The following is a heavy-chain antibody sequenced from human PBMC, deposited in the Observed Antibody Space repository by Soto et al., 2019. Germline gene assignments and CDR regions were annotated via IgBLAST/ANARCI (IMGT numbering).Heavy chain of an antibody. CDR2: IYYSGST. CDR1: GGSISSGDYY. J-gene: IGHJ4*02. Sequence: PSETLSLTCTVSGGSISSGDYYWSLIRQPPGKGLEWIGYIYYSGSTYYNPSLKSRVTISVDTSKNQFSLKLSSVTAADTAVYYCARVPDMRHGPTSSGYCGPGPLLTVSS. CDR3: ARVPDMRHGPTSSGY. D-gene: IGHD2-15*01. V-gene: IGHV4-30-4*01.